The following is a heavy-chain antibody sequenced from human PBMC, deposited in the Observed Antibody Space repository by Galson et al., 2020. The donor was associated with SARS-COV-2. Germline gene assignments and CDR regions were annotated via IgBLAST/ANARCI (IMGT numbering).Heavy chain of an antibody. J-gene: IGHJ4*02. V-gene: IGHV4-59*08. Sequence: SETLSFTCTVSGRSIDTYSWTWIRQPPGKGLEWLGSVSYSGLSDYNPAFRSRLAISIDTSRDQFSLRLNSVTAADTAIYYCALRDGYNYFVYWGQGALVTVSS. CDR2: VSYSGLS. D-gene: IGHD5-12*01. CDR1: GRSIDTYS. CDR3: ALRDGYNYFVY.